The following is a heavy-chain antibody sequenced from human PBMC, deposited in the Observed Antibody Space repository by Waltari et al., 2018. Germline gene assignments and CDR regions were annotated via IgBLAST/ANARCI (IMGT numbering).Heavy chain of an antibody. Sequence: QVQLQESGPGLVKPSQTLSLTCTVSGGSISSGSYYWSWIRHPAGKGLEWIGRIYTSGSTNYNPSLKSRVTISVDTSKNQFSLKLSSVTAADTAVYYCARDRRVLRFLEWSRAYYYGMDVWGQGTTVTVSS. CDR3: ARDRRVLRFLEWSRAYYYGMDV. CDR1: GGSISSGSYY. CDR2: IYTSGST. V-gene: IGHV4-61*02. D-gene: IGHD3-3*01. J-gene: IGHJ6*02.